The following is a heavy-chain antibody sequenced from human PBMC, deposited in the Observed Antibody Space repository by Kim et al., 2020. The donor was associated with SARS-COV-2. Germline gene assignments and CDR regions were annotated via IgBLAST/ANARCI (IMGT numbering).Heavy chain of an antibody. CDR3: ARGNPIQLPDY. D-gene: IGHD5-18*01. J-gene: IGHJ4*02. Sequence: NYAKKFQGRVTITADKSTSTAYMRLSSLRSEDTAVYYCARGNPIQLPDYWGQGTLVTVSS. V-gene: IGHV1-69*04.